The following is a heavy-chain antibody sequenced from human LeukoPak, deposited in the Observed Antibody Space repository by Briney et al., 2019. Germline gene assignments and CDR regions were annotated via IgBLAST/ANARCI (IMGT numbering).Heavy chain of an antibody. V-gene: IGHV5-51*01. CDR1: GYIFTSYW. J-gene: IGHJ4*02. CDR2: IYPGDSET. Sequence: GESLKISCKGSGYIFTSYWIGWVRQMPGKGLEWMGIIYPGDSETRYSPSFQGQVTISADKSISTAYLQWSSLKASDTAMYYCAREGNYDFWSGYYDYWGQGTLVTVSS. D-gene: IGHD3-3*01. CDR3: AREGNYDFWSGYYDY.